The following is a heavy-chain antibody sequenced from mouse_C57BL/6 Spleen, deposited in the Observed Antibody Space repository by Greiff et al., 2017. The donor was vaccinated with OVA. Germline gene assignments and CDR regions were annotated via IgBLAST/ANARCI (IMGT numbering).Heavy chain of an antibody. CDR1: GYSITSGYY. CDR3: ARGEDYGNYPYAMDY. V-gene: IGHV3-6*01. J-gene: IGHJ4*01. Sequence: EVKLMESGPGLVKPSQSLSLTCSVTGYSITSGYYWNWIRQFPGNKLEWMGYISYDGSNNYNPSLKNRISITRDTSKNQFFLKLNSVTTEDTATYYCARGEDYGNYPYAMDYWGQGTSVTVSS. D-gene: IGHD2-1*01. CDR2: ISYDGSN.